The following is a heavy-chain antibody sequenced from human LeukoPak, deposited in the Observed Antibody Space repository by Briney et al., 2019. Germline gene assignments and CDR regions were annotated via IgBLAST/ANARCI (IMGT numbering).Heavy chain of an antibody. CDR2: IYYSGST. J-gene: IGHJ4*02. V-gene: IGHV4-39*01. Sequence: SETLSLTCTVSGGSISSSSYYWGWIRQPPRKGLEWIGSIYYSGSTYYNPSLKSRVTISVDTSKNQFSLKLSSVTAADTAVYYCARRVAASIDYWGQGTLVTVSS. CDR1: GGSISSSSYY. CDR3: ARRVAASIDY. D-gene: IGHD6-13*01.